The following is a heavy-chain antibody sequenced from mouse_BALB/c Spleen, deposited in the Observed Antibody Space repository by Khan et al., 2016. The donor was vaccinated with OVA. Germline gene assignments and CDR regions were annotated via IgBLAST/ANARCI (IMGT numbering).Heavy chain of an antibody. J-gene: IGHJ4*01. CDR1: GFSLTYYG. Sequence: QVQLKQSGLGLVAPSQSLSITCTVSGFSLTYYGLNWVRQPPRKGLEWLGVICGDGSTNYHSGLKSRLSISKDNSKNQDYLKLNSLPTDDTATYYCARFTTATGNYYVMDYWGQGTSVAVSS. V-gene: IGHV2-3*01. CDR2: ICGDGST. CDR3: ARFTTATGNYYVMDY. D-gene: IGHD1-2*01.